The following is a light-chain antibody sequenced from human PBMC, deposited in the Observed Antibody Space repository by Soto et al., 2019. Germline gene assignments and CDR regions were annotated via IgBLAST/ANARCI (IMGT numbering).Light chain of an antibody. V-gene: IGKV1D-12*01. Sequence: DIQMTQSPASVSASVGDRVTITCRVSQGLSAWLAWYQQKPGKAPKLLIYAASSLQSGVPSRFSGSGFGTDFTLTLSSLQPEDFATYYCLQANSCPITFGQGTRLEIK. CDR1: QGLSAW. CDR2: AAS. J-gene: IGKJ5*01. CDR3: LQANSCPIT.